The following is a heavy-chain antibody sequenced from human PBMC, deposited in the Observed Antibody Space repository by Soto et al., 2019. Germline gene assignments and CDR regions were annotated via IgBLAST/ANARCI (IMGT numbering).Heavy chain of an antibody. J-gene: IGHJ6*02. V-gene: IGHV4-31*03. CDR3: ARDRGNIVVVPATYYYGMDV. D-gene: IGHD2-2*01. CDR1: GGSISSGGYY. CDR2: IYYSGST. Sequence: SETLSLTCTVSGGSISSGGYYWIWIRQHPGKGLEWIGYIYYSGSTYYNPSLKSRVTISVDTSKNQFSLKLSSVTAADTAVYYCARDRGNIVVVPATYYYGMDVWGQGTTVTVSS.